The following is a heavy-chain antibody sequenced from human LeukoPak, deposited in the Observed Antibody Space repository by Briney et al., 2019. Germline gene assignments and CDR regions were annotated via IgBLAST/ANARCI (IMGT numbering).Heavy chain of an antibody. D-gene: IGHD3-22*01. V-gene: IGHV4-39*07. J-gene: IGHJ4*02. CDR1: GASITSSNYY. Sequence: SETLSLTCTVSGASITSSNYYWLWLRQPPGKGLEWIGSIYYTGITYSNLSLKSRVTISVDTSKYQCSLRLSSVTAADTAVYYCAREVDYDSSGYYDYWGQGTLVTVSS. CDR3: AREVDYDSSGYYDY. CDR2: IYYTGIT.